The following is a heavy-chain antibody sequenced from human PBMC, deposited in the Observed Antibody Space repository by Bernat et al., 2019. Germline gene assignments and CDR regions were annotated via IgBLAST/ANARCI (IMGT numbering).Heavy chain of an antibody. Sequence: EVQLLESGGGLVQPGGSLRLSCAASGFTFSSYAMSWVRQAPGKGLEWVSAISGSGGSTYYADSVKGRFTISRDNSKNTLYLQMNSLRAEDAAVYYCAKDSYDSMWFDPWGQGTLVTVSS. CDR1: GFTFSSYA. D-gene: IGHD3-22*01. CDR2: ISGSGGST. CDR3: AKDSYDSMWFDP. J-gene: IGHJ5*02. V-gene: IGHV3-23*01.